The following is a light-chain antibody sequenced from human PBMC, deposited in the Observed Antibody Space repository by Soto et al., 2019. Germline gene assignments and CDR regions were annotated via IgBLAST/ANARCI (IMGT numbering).Light chain of an antibody. J-gene: IGKJ1*01. CDR3: LQDINYPWT. Sequence: MQMTQSPSSLSASVGDRVSITCRSSQNISNYLHWYQQRPGKPPKVLIYGASNLQSGVPPRFSGSGSGTDFTLAISSLQPEDSATYYCLQDINYPWTFGQGTKVDIK. V-gene: IGKV1-6*01. CDR1: QNISNY. CDR2: GAS.